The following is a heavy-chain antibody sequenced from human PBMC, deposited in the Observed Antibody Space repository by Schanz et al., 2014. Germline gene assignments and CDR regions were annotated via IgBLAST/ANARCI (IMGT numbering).Heavy chain of an antibody. CDR1: RIIFGTYS. J-gene: IGHJ4*02. CDR2: ISYDGNTK. CDR3: ARDLLVSHYDFWSGNDY. D-gene: IGHD3-3*01. V-gene: IGHV3-30*03. Sequence: VQLVESGGGLVKPGGSLRLSCTASRIIFGTYSMNWIRQTPKGLEWVALISYDGNTKYYADSVKGRFTISRDNSKNTLYLQMNSLRADDTAVYYCARDLLVSHYDFWSGNDYWGQGTLVTVSS.